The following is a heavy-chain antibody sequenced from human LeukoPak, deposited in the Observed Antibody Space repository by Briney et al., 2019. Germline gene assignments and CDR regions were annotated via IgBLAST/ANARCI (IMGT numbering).Heavy chain of an antibody. Sequence: PSETLSLTCTVSGGSISSYYWSWIRQPPGQGLEWIGYIYYSGSTNYNPSLKSRVTISVDTSKNQFSLKLSSVTAADTAVYYCASSSWRNYYFDYWGQGTLVTVSS. CDR2: IYYSGST. J-gene: IGHJ4*02. V-gene: IGHV4-59*08. CDR3: ASSSWRNYYFDY. CDR1: GGSISSYY. D-gene: IGHD6-13*01.